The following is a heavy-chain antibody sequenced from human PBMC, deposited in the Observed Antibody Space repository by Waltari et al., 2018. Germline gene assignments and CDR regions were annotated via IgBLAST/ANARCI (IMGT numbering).Heavy chain of an antibody. J-gene: IGHJ6*02. CDR2: INHSGST. Sequence: QVQLQQWGAGLLKPSETLSLTCAVYGGSFSGYYWSWIRQPPGKGLEWIGEINHSGSTNYNPSLKSRVTIAVDTSKNQFSLKLSSVTAADTAVYYCARDEYYDMDVWGQGTTVTVSS. V-gene: IGHV4-34*01. CDR1: GGSFSGYY. CDR3: ARDEYYDMDV.